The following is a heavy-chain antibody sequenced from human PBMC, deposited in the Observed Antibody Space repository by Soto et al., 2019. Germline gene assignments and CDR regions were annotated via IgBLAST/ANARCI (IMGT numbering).Heavy chain of an antibody. CDR2: IDPSDSYT. D-gene: IGHD6-13*01. CDR1: GYSFTSYW. J-gene: IGHJ6*02. Sequence: ESLKISCKASGYSFTSYWISWVRQMPGKGLEWIGRIDPSDSYTNYSPSFQGHVTISADESISTAYLQWSSMEASDTAMYYCAFPYSSRGHGMDVWGQGTTVTVSS. CDR3: AFPYSSRGHGMDV. V-gene: IGHV5-10-1*01.